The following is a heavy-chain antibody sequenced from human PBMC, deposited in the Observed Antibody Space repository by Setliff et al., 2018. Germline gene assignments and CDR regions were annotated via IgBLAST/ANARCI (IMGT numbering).Heavy chain of an antibody. CDR2: ISTSGNT. V-gene: IGHV4-61*02. Sequence: SETLSLTCTVSGGSISSMSYYWSWIRQPAGKGLEWIGRISTSGNTNYNPSLKSRVTVSLDTSKNQFSLKLTSMTAADTAVYYCARDQWVRSPPLYFSYSMDVWGQGTTVTVSS. D-gene: IGHD5-12*01. CDR1: GGSISSMSYY. CDR3: ARDQWVRSPPLYFSYSMDV. J-gene: IGHJ6*02.